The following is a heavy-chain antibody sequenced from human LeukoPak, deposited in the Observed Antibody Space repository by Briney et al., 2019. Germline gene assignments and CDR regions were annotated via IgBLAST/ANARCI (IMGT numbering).Heavy chain of an antibody. D-gene: IGHD3-9*01. CDR1: GGSISSYY. Sequence: SDTLSLTCIVSGGSISSYYWSWIRQPPGKGLEWIGYIYYSGSTNYNPSLKSRVTISVDTSKNQFSLKLSSVTAGDTAVYYCASRLRYFDGLTFDIWGQGTMVTVSS. CDR2: IYYSGST. V-gene: IGHV4-59*07. CDR3: ASRLRYFDGLTFDI. J-gene: IGHJ3*02.